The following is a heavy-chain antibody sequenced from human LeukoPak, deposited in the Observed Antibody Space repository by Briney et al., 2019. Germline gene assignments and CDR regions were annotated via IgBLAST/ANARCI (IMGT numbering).Heavy chain of an antibody. J-gene: IGHJ6*02. CDR2: INPNSGGT. CDR1: GYTFTGYY. CDR3: ARDYYYYYGMDV. Sequence: ASVKVSCKASGYTFTGYYMHWVRQAPGQGLEWMGWINPNSGGTNYAQKFQGRVTMTRDTSISTAYMELSRLRSDDTAVYYCARDYYYYYGMDVWGQGTTVTVSS. V-gene: IGHV1-2*02.